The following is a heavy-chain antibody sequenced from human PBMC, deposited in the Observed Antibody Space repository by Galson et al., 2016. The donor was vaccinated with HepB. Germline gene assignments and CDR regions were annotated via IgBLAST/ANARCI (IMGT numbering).Heavy chain of an antibody. D-gene: IGHD3-3*01. V-gene: IGHV4-39*01. CDR2: IYYSGST. J-gene: IGHJ4*02. CDR1: GGPISDGDSY. CDR3: ARNKTYHDFSTGSPSQRHYFDS. Sequence: TLSLTCSVSGGPISDGDSYWGWIRQSSGKGLEWIGSIYYSGSTYYNPSLKSRVTISVDTSKNQVSLSLTSVTAADTGVFYCARNKTYHDFSTGSPSQRHYFDSWGPGLLVTVSS.